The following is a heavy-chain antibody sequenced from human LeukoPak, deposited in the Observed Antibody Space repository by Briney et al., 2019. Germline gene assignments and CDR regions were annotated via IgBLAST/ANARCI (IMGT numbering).Heavy chain of an antibody. CDR1: GGSISSSSYY. CDR2: IYYSGST. V-gene: IGHV4-39*01. Sequence: SETLSLTCTVSGGSISSSSYYWGWIRQPPGKGLEWIVSIYYSGSTYYNPSLKSRVTISVDTSKNQFSLKLSSVTAADTAVYYCARLSIAAAEMSLDYWGQGTLVTVSS. J-gene: IGHJ4*02. D-gene: IGHD6-13*01. CDR3: ARLSIAAAEMSLDY.